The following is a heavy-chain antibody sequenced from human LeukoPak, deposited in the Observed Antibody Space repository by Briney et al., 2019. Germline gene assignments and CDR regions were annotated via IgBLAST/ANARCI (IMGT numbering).Heavy chain of an antibody. Sequence: SETLSLTCTVSGYSISSGYYWGWIRQPPGKGLEWIGSIYHSGRTFYNPSLKSRVTISVDTSKNQFSLKLSSVTAADTAVYYCARDGSYYRDWFDPWGQGTLVTVS. CDR1: GYSISSGYY. CDR3: ARDGSYYRDWFDP. D-gene: IGHD1-26*01. V-gene: IGHV4-38-2*02. CDR2: IYHSGRT. J-gene: IGHJ5*02.